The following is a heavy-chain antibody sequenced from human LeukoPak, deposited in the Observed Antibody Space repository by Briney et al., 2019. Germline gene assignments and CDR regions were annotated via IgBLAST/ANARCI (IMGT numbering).Heavy chain of an antibody. V-gene: IGHV1-69*01. Sequence: GSSVKVSCKASGGTLSSFTISWVRQAPGQGLEWMGGIIPIFGTANYAQKFQGRVTITADESTSTAYMELSSLRSDDTAVYYCARVGVGYYYYMDVWGKGTTVTISS. CDR3: ARVGVGYYYYMDV. CDR2: IIPIFGTA. CDR1: GGTLSSFT. J-gene: IGHJ6*03.